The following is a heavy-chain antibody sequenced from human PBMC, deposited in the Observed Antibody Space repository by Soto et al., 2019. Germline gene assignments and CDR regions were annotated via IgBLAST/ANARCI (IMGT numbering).Heavy chain of an antibody. J-gene: IGHJ4*02. CDR2: IDPSDSHT. D-gene: IGHD2-15*01. CDR1: GYIFTNQW. V-gene: IGHV5-10-1*01. CDR3: ASGRWNLHFHY. Sequence: GESLKISCEGSGYIFTNQWINWVRQVPGKGLEWMGNIDPSDSHTNYSPSFQGHVTISIDKSIRTAYLQWTRLKASDTAIYYCASGRWNLHFHYWGQGSLVTLSS.